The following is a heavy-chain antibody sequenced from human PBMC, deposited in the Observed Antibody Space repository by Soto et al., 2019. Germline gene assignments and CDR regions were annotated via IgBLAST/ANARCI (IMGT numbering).Heavy chain of an antibody. J-gene: IGHJ5*02. CDR1: GFTFSNAW. CDR3: TPDKTIPGDPFDP. CDR2: IKGKTDGGTL. V-gene: IGHV3-15*07. Sequence: EVQLVESGGGLVKPGGSLRLSCIASGFTFSNAWMNWVRQAPGKGLEWVGRIKGKTDGGTLDYVAPVKGRFTISRDDSNNTLYLQMNSLKTEDTAVYYCTPDKTIPGDPFDPWGQGTLVTVSS. D-gene: IGHD7-27*01.